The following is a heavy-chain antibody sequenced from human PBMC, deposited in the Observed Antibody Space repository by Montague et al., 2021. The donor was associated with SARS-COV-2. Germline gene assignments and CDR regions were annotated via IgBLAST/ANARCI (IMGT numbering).Heavy chain of an antibody. CDR1: GFSLSTSGVG. D-gene: IGHD3-10*01. V-gene: IGHV2-5*02. J-gene: IGHJ4*02. CDR2: IYWDDDN. CDR3: AHRAGKWFGESRKYYFDY. Sequence: PALVKPTQTLTLTCTFSGFSLSTSGVGVGWFRKPPGKALEWLALIYWDDDNHYSPSLKSRLTITKDTSNNQMVLTMTNMDPVDTATYYCAHRAGKWFGESRKYYFDYWGQGTLVTVSS.